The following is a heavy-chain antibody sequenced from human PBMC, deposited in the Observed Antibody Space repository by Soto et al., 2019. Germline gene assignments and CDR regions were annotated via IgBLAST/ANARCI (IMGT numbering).Heavy chain of an antibody. Sequence: PGGSLRLSCTASGFTFADYAMSWFRQAPGKGLEWVGFIRSKGYGGTTGHAASVKGRFTISRDDSKSIAYLQMSSLKPEDTAVYYCTRDSGCGGDCYENYFDYWGQGTLVTV. CDR2: IRSKGYGGTT. CDR3: TRDSGCGGDCYENYFDY. J-gene: IGHJ4*02. CDR1: GFTFADYA. V-gene: IGHV3-49*03. D-gene: IGHD2-21*02.